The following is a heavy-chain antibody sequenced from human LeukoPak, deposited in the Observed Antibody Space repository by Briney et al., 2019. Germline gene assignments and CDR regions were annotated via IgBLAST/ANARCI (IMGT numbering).Heavy chain of an antibody. CDR3: ARPVFCSSTSCPFVY. V-gene: IGHV1-2*02. D-gene: IGHD2-2*01. J-gene: IGHJ4*02. CDR2: INPNSGGT. Sequence: ASVKVSCKASGYTFTGYYMHWVRQAPGQGLEWMGWINPNSGGTNYAQKFQGRVTMTRDTSISTAYMELSRLRSDDTAVYYCARPVFCSSTSCPFVYGGQGTLVTVSS. CDR1: GYTFTGYY.